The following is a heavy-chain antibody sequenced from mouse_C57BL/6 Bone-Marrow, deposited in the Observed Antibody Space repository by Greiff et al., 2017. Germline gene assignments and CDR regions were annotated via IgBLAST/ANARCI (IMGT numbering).Heavy chain of an antibody. V-gene: IGHV3-1*01. J-gene: IGHJ1*03. Sequence: VQLKESGPGMVKPSQSLSLTCTVTGYSITSGYDWHWIRHFPGNKLEWMGYISYSGSTNYTPSLKSRISLTHDTSKNHFFLKLNSGTTEDTATYYCAGSLVLGSSCDWYFDVWGTGTTVTVSA. CDR1: GYSITSGYD. D-gene: IGHD1-1*01. CDR3: AGSLVLGSSCDWYFDV. CDR2: ISYSGST.